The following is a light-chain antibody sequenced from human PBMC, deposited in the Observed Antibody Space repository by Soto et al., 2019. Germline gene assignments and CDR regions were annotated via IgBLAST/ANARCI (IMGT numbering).Light chain of an antibody. CDR1: QNINKW. CDR2: DAS. Sequence: DIQMTQSPSTLSASVGDRVVITCRASQNINKWLAWYQQKPGKAPKFLIYDASTLETGVPSRFSGSASGTEFTLTISSLQPDDFATSYCQQYDTFPRTFGQGTKVDIK. J-gene: IGKJ1*01. CDR3: QQYDTFPRT. V-gene: IGKV1-5*01.